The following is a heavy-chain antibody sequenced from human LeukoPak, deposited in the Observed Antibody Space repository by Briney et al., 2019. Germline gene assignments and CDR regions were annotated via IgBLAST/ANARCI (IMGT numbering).Heavy chain of an antibody. D-gene: IGHD3-3*01. CDR1: GGSISSSSYY. J-gene: IGHJ4*02. V-gene: IGHV4-39*01. CDR3: ARRITIFLFDY. Sequence: PSETLSLTCTVSGGSISSSSYYWGWIRQPPGKGLEWIGSIYYSGSTYYNPSLKSRVTISVDTSKNQFSLKLSSVTAADTAVYYCARRITIFLFDYWGQGTLVTVSS. CDR2: IYYSGST.